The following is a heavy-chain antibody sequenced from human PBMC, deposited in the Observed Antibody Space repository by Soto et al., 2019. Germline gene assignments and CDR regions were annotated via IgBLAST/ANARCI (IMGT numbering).Heavy chain of an antibody. CDR3: AKGSESVTIFGVVIMGYDFDY. V-gene: IGHV3-23*01. CDR2: ISGSGGST. J-gene: IGHJ4*02. D-gene: IGHD3-3*01. Sequence: GGSLRLSFAASGFTFSSYAMSWVRQAPGKGLEWVSAISGSGGSTYYADSVKGRFTISRDNSKNTLYLQMNSLRAEDTAVYYCAKGSESVTIFGVVIMGYDFDYWGQGTLVTVS. CDR1: GFTFSSYA.